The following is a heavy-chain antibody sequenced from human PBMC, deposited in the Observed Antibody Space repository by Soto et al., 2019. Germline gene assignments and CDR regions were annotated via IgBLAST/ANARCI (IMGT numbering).Heavy chain of an antibody. J-gene: IGHJ3*02. D-gene: IGHD3-22*01. CDR2: FSGNGETT. CDR3: AKYSYDSSGFSRENALDI. CDR1: GFTFSSYA. Sequence: VVSLRISCAASGFTFSSYAMSWVRQAPGKGLEWVSGFSGNGETTFYADSVQGRFTLSRDKSKNTVYLQMDSLRGEDTAVYYCAKYSYDSSGFSRENALDIWGPGTMVTVSS. V-gene: IGHV3-23*01.